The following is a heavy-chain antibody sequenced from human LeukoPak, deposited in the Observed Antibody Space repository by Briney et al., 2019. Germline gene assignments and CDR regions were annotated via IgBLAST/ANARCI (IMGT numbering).Heavy chain of an antibody. J-gene: IGHJ6*02. CDR3: ARERRLLWFGDDYGMDV. CDR1: GYTFTSYG. CDR2: ISAYNGNT. V-gene: IGHV1-18*01. D-gene: IGHD3-10*01. Sequence: ASVKVSCKASGYTFTSYGISRVRQAPGQGLEWMGWISAYNGNTNYAQKLQGRVTMTTDTSTSTAYMELRSLRSDDTAVYYCARERRLLWFGDDYGMDVWGQGTTVTVPS.